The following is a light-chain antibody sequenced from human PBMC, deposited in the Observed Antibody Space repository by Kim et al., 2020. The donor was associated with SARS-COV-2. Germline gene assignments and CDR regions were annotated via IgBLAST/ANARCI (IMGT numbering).Light chain of an antibody. CDR3: QAWDSSTVV. CDR2: QHN. V-gene: IGLV3-1*01. CDR1: KLGDKY. Sequence: SYELTQPPSVSVSPGQTASITCSGDKLGDKYACWYQQKPGQSPVLVIYQHNKRPSGIPERFSGSNSGNTATLTISGTQAMDEADYYCQAWDSSTVVFGVG. J-gene: IGLJ2*01.